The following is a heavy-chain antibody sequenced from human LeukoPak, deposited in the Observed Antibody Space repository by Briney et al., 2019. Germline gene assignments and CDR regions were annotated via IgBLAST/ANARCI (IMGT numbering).Heavy chain of an antibody. CDR2: IIPIFGTA. D-gene: IGHD3-10*01. J-gene: IGHJ6*03. CDR1: GGTFSSYA. CDR3: ARAKRGVRYYCYYMDV. Sequence: VASVKVSCKASGGTFSSYAISWVPQAPGQGLEWMGGIIPIFGTANYAQKFQGRVTITTDESTRTAYMELSSLRSEYTAGYCCARAKRGVRYYCYYMDVCGEETTVTVSS. V-gene: IGHV1-69*05.